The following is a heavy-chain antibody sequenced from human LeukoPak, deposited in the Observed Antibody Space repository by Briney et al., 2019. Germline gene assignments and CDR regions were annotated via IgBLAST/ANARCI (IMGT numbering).Heavy chain of an antibody. Sequence: ASVKVSCKASGYTFTSYAMNWVRQAPGQGLEWMGWINTSTGNPTYAQGFTGRFVFSLDTSVSTTCLQISSLKAEDTAVYYCASGPSYSGSNEYFDYWGQGTLVTVSS. CDR2: INTSTGNP. V-gene: IGHV7-4-1*02. D-gene: IGHD1-26*01. CDR3: ASGPSYSGSNEYFDY. J-gene: IGHJ4*02. CDR1: GYTFTSYA.